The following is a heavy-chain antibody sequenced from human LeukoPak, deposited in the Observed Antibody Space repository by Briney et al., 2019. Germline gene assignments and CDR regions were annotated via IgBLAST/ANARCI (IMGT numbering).Heavy chain of an antibody. J-gene: IGHJ4*02. CDR1: EFTFSSYG. Sequence: GGSLRLSCAASEFTFSSYGMHWVRQAPGKGLEWVAFIWFDGSNKYYADSVKGRFTISRDNSKNTLYLQMNSLRAEDTAVYYCAKDPGYCSSTSCRHPDYWGQGTLVTVSS. D-gene: IGHD2-2*01. V-gene: IGHV3-30*02. CDR3: AKDPGYCSSTSCRHPDY. CDR2: IWFDGSNK.